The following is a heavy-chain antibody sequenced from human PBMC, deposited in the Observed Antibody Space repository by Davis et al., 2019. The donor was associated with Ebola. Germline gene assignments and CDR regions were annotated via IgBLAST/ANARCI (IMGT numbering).Heavy chain of an antibody. CDR2: IYYSGST. CDR3: ARDSGYYDSSGYYYLDY. D-gene: IGHD3-22*01. V-gene: IGHV4-31*03. J-gene: IGHJ4*02. CDR1: GGSISSGGYY. Sequence: LRLSCTVSGGSISSGGYYWSWILQHPGKGLEWIGYIYYSGSTYYNPSLKSRVTISVDTSKNQFSLKLSSVTAADTAVYYCARDSGYYDSSGYYYLDYWGQGTLVTVSS.